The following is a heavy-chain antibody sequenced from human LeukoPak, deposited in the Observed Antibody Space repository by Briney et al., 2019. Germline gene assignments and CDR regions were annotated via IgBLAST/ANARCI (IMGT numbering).Heavy chain of an antibody. CDR2: IYTSGST. CDR1: GGSISSGSYY. V-gene: IGHV4-61*02. J-gene: IGHJ6*03. Sequence: PSETLSLTCTVSGGSISSGSYYWSWIRQPAGKGLEWIGRIYTSGSTNYNPSLKSRVTISVDTSKNQFSLKLSSVTAADTAVYYCARGEWYYYYMDVWGKGTTVTVSS. CDR3: ARGEWYYYYMDV. D-gene: IGHD2-8*01.